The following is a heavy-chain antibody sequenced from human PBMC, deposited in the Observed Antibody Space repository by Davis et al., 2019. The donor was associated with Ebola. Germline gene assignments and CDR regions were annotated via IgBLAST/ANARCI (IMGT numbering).Heavy chain of an antibody. CDR1: GFTFSTSA. CDR3: TRLGDYSDYGGHY. D-gene: IGHD4-11*01. Sequence: AGSLRLSCAASGFTFSTSAMHWARQSSGNGLEWVGRIRSKPKGYATAYAASVKGRFTISRDDSENTSYLQMNSLKIEDTAVYYCTRLGDYSDYGGHYWGQGTLVTVSS. J-gene: IGHJ4*02. CDR2: IRSKPKGYAT. V-gene: IGHV3-73*01.